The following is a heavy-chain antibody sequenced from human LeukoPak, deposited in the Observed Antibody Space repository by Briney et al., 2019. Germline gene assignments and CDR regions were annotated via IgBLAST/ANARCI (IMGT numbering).Heavy chain of an antibody. D-gene: IGHD4-23*01. V-gene: IGHV1-18*01. CDR1: GYTFTSYG. CDR3: ARGPTVVIRGAYYFDY. Sequence: ASVKVSCKASGYTFTSYGISWVRQAPGQWLEWMGWISAYNGNTNYAQKLQGRVTMTTDTSTSTAYMELRSLRSEDTAVYYCARGPTVVIRGAYYFDYWGQGTLVTVSS. CDR2: ISAYNGNT. J-gene: IGHJ4*02.